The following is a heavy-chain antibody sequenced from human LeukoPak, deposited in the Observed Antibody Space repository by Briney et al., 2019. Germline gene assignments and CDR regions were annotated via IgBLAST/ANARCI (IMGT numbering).Heavy chain of an antibody. V-gene: IGHV3-23*01. CDR3: ANVPAQLWSLGVDY. J-gene: IGHJ4*02. D-gene: IGHD5-18*01. Sequence: GSLRLSCAASGFTFSSYAMSWVRQAPGKGLEWVSAISGSGGGTYYADSVKGRFTISRDNSKNTLYLQMNSLRAEDTAVYYCANVPAQLWSLGVDYWGQGTLVTVSS. CDR2: ISGSGGGT. CDR1: GFTFSSYA.